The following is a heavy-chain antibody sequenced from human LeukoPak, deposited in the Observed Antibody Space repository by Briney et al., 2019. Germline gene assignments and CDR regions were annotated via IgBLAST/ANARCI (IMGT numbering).Heavy chain of an antibody. Sequence: SETLSLTCTVSGGSISSYYWSWIRQPPGKGLEWIGYIYTSGSTNYNPSLKSRVTISVDTSKNQFSLKLSSVTAADTAVYYCARLNGDYAQKDYWGQGTLVTVSS. J-gene: IGHJ4*02. V-gene: IGHV4-4*09. D-gene: IGHD4-17*01. CDR3: ARLNGDYAQKDY. CDR1: GGSISSYY. CDR2: IYTSGST.